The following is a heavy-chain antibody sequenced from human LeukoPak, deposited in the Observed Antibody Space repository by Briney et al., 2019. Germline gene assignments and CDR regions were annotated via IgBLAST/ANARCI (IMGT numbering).Heavy chain of an antibody. CDR1: GFSFSDYN. CDR2: ISSGSSHI. CDR3: ARDREQWLVRRFDY. Sequence: PGGSLGLSCAASGFSFSDYNMNWVRQAPGKGLEWVSSISSGSSHIYYADSVKGRFTISRDNAKNSLYLQMNSLRAEDTAVYYCARDREQWLVRRFDYWGQGTLVTVSS. D-gene: IGHD6-19*01. V-gene: IGHV3-21*06. J-gene: IGHJ4*02.